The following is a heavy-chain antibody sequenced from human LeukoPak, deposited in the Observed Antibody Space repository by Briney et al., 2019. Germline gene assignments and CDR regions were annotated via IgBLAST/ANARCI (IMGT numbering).Heavy chain of an antibody. CDR3: ARDFITMVRGVIIHWFDP. CDR2: NSAYNGNT. J-gene: IGHJ5*02. CDR1: GYTFTSYG. V-gene: IGHV1-18*01. Sequence: ASVKVSCKASGYTFTSYGISWVRQAPGRGLEWMGWNSAYNGNTNYAQKLQGRVTMTTDTSTSTAYMELRSLRSDDTAVYYCARDFITMVRGVIIHWFDPWGQGTLVTVSS. D-gene: IGHD3-10*01.